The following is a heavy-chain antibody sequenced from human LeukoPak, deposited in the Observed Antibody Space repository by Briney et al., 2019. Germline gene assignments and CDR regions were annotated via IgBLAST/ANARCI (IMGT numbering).Heavy chain of an antibody. J-gene: IGHJ4*02. CDR1: GFTFTDYY. CDR3: ARDSYDYVWGSYRSSYFDS. D-gene: IGHD3-16*02. Sequence: TGGSLRLSCAASGFTFTDYYMSWIRQAPGKGLEWISYISSSGGTIYYADSVKGRFTISRDNVRKSLFLQMNTLRAEDTAVYYCARDSYDYVWGSYRSSYFDSWGQGTLVTVSS. V-gene: IGHV3-11*01. CDR2: ISSSGGTI.